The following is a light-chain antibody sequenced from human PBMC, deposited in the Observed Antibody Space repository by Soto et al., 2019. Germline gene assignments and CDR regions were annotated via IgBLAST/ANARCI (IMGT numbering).Light chain of an antibody. CDR1: QGISNY. Sequence: DIQMTQSPSSLSASVGDRVTITCLASQGISNYLVWYQQKPGKVPKLLIYAASTLQSGVPSRFSRSGSGTDFTRTISSLQPEDVATYYCQNYNGAPWTFGQGTKVDIK. CDR2: AAS. CDR3: QNYNGAPWT. J-gene: IGKJ1*01. V-gene: IGKV1-27*01.